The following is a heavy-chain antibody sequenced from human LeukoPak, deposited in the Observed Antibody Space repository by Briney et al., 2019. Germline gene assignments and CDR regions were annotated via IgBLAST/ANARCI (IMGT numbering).Heavy chain of an antibody. D-gene: IGHD6-19*01. CDR2: IWNSGNS. Sequence: SETLSLTCTVSAGSIDSGGYFWTWVRQHPGEGLEWIGYIWNSGNSYYNPSLSSRVIISADSSKSTFSLKLSSVTAADTAVYYCAKDEGSGWYYFDYWGQGSLVTVSS. J-gene: IGHJ4*02. CDR1: AGSIDSGGYF. V-gene: IGHV4-31*03. CDR3: AKDEGSGWYYFDY.